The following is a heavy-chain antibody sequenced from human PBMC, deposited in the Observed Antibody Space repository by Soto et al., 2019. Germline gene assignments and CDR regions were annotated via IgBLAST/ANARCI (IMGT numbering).Heavy chain of an antibody. CDR1: GYTFSDYG. CDR3: ARDVRDGYRKGGGDYFDN. Sequence: ASVKVSCKGSGYTFSDYGITWVRQVPGQGLEWMGWRSAYNGNTNTAEKFQGRVTMTIDTATSTAYMDLRSLRSDDTAVYYCARDVRDGYRKGGGDYFDNWGQGTLVTVSS. V-gene: IGHV1-18*04. J-gene: IGHJ4*02. CDR2: RSAYNGNT. D-gene: IGHD3-16*01.